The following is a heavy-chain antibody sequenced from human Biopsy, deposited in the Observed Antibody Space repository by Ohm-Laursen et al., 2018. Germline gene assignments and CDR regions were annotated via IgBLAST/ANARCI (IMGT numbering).Heavy chain of an antibody. CDR1: GYTLTELS. CDR3: AADINFWNVNY. J-gene: IGHJ4*02. Sequence: VASVKVSCKVSGYTLTELSMHWVRQAPGKGLEWMGGFAPENGKTVYAQNFQARVSMTEDTSTDTAYMELRSLRSEDTAVYYCAADINFWNVNYWGQGTQVTVSS. CDR2: FAPENGKT. D-gene: IGHD1-1*01. V-gene: IGHV1-24*01.